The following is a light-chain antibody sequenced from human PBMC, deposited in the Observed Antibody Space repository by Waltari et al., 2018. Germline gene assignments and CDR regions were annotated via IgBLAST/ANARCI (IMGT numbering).Light chain of an antibody. CDR1: QSISSY. V-gene: IGKV1-39*01. CDR2: AAS. CDR3: QQSYSTPPT. Sequence: DIQMTQSQSSLSASVGDSATITCRASQSISSYLNWYQQKPGQAPKLLIYAASSLQSGVPSRFSGSGSGTDFTLTISSLQPEDFATYYCQQSYSTPPTFGGGTKVEIK. J-gene: IGKJ4*01.